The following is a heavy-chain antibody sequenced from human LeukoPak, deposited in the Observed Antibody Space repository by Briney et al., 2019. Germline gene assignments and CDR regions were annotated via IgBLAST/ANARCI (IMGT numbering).Heavy chain of an antibody. V-gene: IGHV3-9*01. CDR3: AKDSRPDYYYYYMDV. CDR1: GFTFDDYA. J-gene: IGHJ6*03. CDR2: ISWNSGSI. Sequence: GGSLRLSCAASGFTFDDYAMHSVRHAPGKGLEWVSGISWNSGSIGYADSVKGRFTISRDNAKNSLYLQMNSLRAEDTALYYCAKDSRPDYYYYYMDVWGKGTTVTVSS.